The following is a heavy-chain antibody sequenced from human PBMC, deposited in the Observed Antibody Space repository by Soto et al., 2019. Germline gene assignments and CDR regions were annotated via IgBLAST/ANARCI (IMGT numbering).Heavy chain of an antibody. CDR2: IYYSGST. V-gene: IGHV4-59*01. D-gene: IGHD4-17*01. Sequence: QVQMQESGPGLVKPSVTLSLTCSVSGGSISSYYWTWIRQPPGKRLEWIGYIYYSGSTNYNPSLKSRVTISVDTSKNQFSLKLNSVTAADTAVYYCAREVKYGDYYYYYMDVWGKGTTVTVSS. CDR1: GGSISSYY. CDR3: AREVKYGDYYYYYMDV. J-gene: IGHJ6*03.